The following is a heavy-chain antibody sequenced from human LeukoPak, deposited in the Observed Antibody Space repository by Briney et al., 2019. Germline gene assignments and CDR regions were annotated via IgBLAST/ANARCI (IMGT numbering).Heavy chain of an antibody. CDR1: GGSISSSSYY. D-gene: IGHD6-19*01. CDR2: IYYSGST. J-gene: IGHJ6*02. V-gene: IGHV4-39*01. CDR3: ARIPSSGWYYYYYYYGMDV. Sequence: SETLSLTCTVSGGSISSSSYYWGWIRQPPGKGLEWIGSIYYSGSTYYNPSLKSRVTISVDTSKNQFSLKLSSVTAADTAVYYCARIPSSGWYYYYYYYGMDVWGQGTTVTVSS.